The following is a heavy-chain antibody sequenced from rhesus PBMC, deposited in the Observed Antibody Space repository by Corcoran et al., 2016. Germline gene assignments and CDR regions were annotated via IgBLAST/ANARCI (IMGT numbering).Heavy chain of an antibody. V-gene: IGHV4-73*01. CDR3: ARRDGSYYGGNSLDV. Sequence: QVKLQQWGEGLVQPSETLSLTCAVSGGSISGYYCSWIRQPPGKGLEWIVNIDGNSASTNYNPSLKNRVTISKDTSKNQFSLKVSSVTAADTAVYYCARRDGSYYGGNSLDVWGRGVLVTVSS. D-gene: IGHD4-4*01. J-gene: IGHJ5-2*02. CDR1: GGSISGYY. CDR2: IDGNSAST.